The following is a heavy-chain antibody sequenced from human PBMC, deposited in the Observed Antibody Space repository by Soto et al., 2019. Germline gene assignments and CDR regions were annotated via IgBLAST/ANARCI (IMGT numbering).Heavy chain of an antibody. D-gene: IGHD2-2*01. CDR1: GGTFSSYF. V-gene: IGHV1-69*01. CDR3: ARETPSSSAAYFYYGLDV. Sequence: QVQLVQSGAEVKKAGSSVKVSCKTSGGTFSSYFINWVRQAPGQGLEWVGGIIPVFGTADYAERFQGRVTIPGDESTTTVYMELSSRRSDDTAVYYCARETPSSSAAYFYYGLDVWGQGTPVT. J-gene: IGHJ6*02. CDR2: IIPVFGTA.